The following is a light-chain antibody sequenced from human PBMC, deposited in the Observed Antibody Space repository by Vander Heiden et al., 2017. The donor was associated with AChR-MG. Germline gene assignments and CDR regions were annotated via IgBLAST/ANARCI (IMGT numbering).Light chain of an antibody. Sequence: EIVFTQSPGPLSLSPGERAPLTRRASQGVSSNYLAWYQQKPGQAPRLLIFGASSMATGIPDRFSGSGSGTDFTLTISRLEPQDFALYYCQQYGSSPPHTFGQGTKLEIK. CDR3: QQYGSSPPHT. CDR2: GAS. CDR1: QGVSSNY. V-gene: IGKV3-20*01. J-gene: IGKJ2*01.